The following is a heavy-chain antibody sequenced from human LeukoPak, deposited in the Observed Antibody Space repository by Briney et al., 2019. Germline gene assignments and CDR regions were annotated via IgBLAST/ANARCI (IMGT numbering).Heavy chain of an antibody. CDR3: ARGETRALQNAFDI. CDR2: ISAYNGNT. J-gene: IGHJ3*02. Sequence: ASVKVSCKASGYTLTSYGISWVRQAPGQGLEWMGWISAYNGNTNYAQKFQGRVTITADKSTSTAYMELSSLRSEDTAVYYCARGETRALQNAFDIWGQGTMVTVSS. CDR1: GYTLTSYG. D-gene: IGHD4-11*01. V-gene: IGHV1-18*01.